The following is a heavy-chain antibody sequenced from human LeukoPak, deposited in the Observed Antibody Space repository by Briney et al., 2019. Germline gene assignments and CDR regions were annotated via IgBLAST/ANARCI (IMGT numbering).Heavy chain of an antibody. Sequence: GGSLRLSCAASGFTFSSYAMSWLRQAPGKGLEWVSAISGSGGSTYYADSVKGRFTISRDNSKNTLYLQMNSLRAEDTAVYYCARVSITMVRGVINWFDPWGQGTLVTVSS. CDR2: ISGSGGST. CDR1: GFTFSSYA. J-gene: IGHJ5*02. V-gene: IGHV3-23*01. CDR3: ARVSITMVRGVINWFDP. D-gene: IGHD3-10*01.